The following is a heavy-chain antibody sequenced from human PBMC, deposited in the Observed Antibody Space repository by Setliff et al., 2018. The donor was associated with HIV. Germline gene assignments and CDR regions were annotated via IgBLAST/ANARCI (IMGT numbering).Heavy chain of an antibody. CDR1: GFTFSNFW. D-gene: IGHD3-22*01. J-gene: IGHJ6*02. CDR2: INQHGSEK. Sequence: LGGSLRLSCVPSGFTFSNFWMSWVRQAPGKGLEWVASINQHGSEKNYVDSVKGRFTISRDNAKNSLYLQINSLRAEDTAVYYCARDGSHYDSGGYYYYYGMDVWGQGTTVTVSS. V-gene: IGHV3-7*01. CDR3: ARDGSHYDSGGYYYYYGMDV.